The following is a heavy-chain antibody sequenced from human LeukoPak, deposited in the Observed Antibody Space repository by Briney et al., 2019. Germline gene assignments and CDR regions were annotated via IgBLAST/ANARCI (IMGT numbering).Heavy chain of an antibody. CDR1: GFTFSSYS. D-gene: IGHD3-3*01. V-gene: IGHV3-21*01. Sequence: GGSLRLSRAASGFTFSSYSMNWVRQAPGKGLEWVSSISSSSSYIYYADSVKGRFTISRDNAKNSLYLQMNSLRAEDTAVYYCAGIRFSDAFDIWGQGTMVTVSS. J-gene: IGHJ3*02. CDR2: ISSSSSYI. CDR3: AGIRFSDAFDI.